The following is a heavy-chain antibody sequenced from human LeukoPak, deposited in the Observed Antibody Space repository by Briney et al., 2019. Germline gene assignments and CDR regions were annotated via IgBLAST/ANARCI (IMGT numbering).Heavy chain of an antibody. Sequence: GASVKVSCKVSGYTLTELSMHWVRQAPGKGLEWMGGFDPGDGETIYAQKFQGRVTMTEDTSTDTAYMELSSLRSEDTAVYYCATDIAVAGVRGEFDYWGQGTLVTVSS. CDR3: ATDIAVAGVRGEFDY. J-gene: IGHJ4*02. CDR1: GYTLTELS. V-gene: IGHV1-24*01. CDR2: FDPGDGET. D-gene: IGHD6-19*01.